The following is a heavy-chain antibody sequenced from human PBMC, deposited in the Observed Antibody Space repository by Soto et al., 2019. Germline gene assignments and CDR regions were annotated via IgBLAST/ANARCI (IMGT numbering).Heavy chain of an antibody. V-gene: IGHV3-74*01. CDR3: AKDRGRPDAFNI. CDR2: IDNGGTNT. D-gene: IGHD3-10*01. J-gene: IGHJ3*02. CDR1: GYNFGGFG. Sequence: VSLRLSCAGSGYNFGGFGMHWVRQAPGKGLVWVSRIDNGGTNTVYADAVKGRFTISRDNAKNTLYLQMNSLRAEDTAVYYCAKDRGRPDAFNIWGQRTMVTVSS.